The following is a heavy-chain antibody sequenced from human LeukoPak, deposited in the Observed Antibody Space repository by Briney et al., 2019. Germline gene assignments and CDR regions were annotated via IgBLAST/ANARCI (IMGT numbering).Heavy chain of an antibody. CDR1: GYTFTGYY. D-gene: IGHD3-3*01. J-gene: IGHJ4*02. Sequence: ASVKVSCKASGYTFTGYYMHWVRQAPGQGLEWMGWINPNSGGTNYAQKFQGRVTMTRDTSISTAYMELGRLRSDDTAVYYCARAQTSQYYDFWSGYPIDYWGQGTLVTVSS. CDR3: ARAQTSQYYDFWSGYPIDY. V-gene: IGHV1-2*02. CDR2: INPNSGGT.